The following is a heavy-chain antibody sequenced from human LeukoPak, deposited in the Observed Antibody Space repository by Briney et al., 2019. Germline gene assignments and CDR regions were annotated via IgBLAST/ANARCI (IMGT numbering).Heavy chain of an antibody. D-gene: IGHD3-22*01. CDR2: INAGNGNT. Sequence: ASVKVSCKASGYTFTSYAMHWVRQAPGQRLEWMGWINAGNGNTKYSQKLQGRVTITRDTSASTAYMELSSLRSEDTAVYYCARSSGYYRAYYFDYWGQGTLVTVSS. V-gene: IGHV1-3*01. CDR3: ARSSGYYRAYYFDY. J-gene: IGHJ4*02. CDR1: GYTFTSYA.